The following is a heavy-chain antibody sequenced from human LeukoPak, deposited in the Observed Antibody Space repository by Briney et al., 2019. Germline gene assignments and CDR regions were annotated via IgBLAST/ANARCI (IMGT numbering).Heavy chain of an antibody. J-gene: IGHJ4*02. CDR2: INPNSGGT. CDR3: ACRNYYDGYFDY. V-gene: IGHV1-2*02. Sequence: ASVKVSCKTSGCTFTDYFMHWVRQAPGQGLEWMGWINPNSGGTKYAQKFQGRFTMTRDTSISTAYMELSRLRSDDSTVYHCACRNYYDGYFDYWGQGTLVTVSS. CDR1: GCTFTDYF. D-gene: IGHD3-22*01.